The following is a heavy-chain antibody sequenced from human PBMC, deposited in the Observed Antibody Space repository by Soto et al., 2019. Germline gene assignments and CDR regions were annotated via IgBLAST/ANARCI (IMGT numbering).Heavy chain of an antibody. CDR1: GFTFSKFV. V-gene: IGHV3-23*01. CDR3: TRASPDRHHMDV. CDR2: ITETGGDT. Sequence: GGSLRLSCAASGFTFSKFVMRWVRQTPGKGLEWVSTITETGGDTYYTDSVKGRFTISRDNSRSTLFLQMTSLRAEDTALYYCTRASPDRHHMDVWGQGTTVTVSS. J-gene: IGHJ6*02.